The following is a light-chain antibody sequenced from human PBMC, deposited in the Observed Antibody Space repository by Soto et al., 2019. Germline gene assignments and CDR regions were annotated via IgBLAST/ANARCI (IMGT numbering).Light chain of an antibody. CDR2: SAS. V-gene: IGKV3-15*01. CDR1: QSVSSD. Sequence: EIVMTQSPATLSVSRGQRATRSCRASQSVSSDLAWYHQKPGQAPRLLIYSASTRATGIPARLSGSGSGTEFTLTINSPQSEDFAVYYCQQYNNWPRTFGQGTKV. J-gene: IGKJ1*01. CDR3: QQYNNWPRT.